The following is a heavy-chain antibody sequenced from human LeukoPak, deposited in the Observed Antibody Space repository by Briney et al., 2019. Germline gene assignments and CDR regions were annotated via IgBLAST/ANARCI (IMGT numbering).Heavy chain of an antibody. V-gene: IGHV3-30-3*01. CDR2: ISYDGSNK. D-gene: IGHD3-10*01. J-gene: IGHJ3*02. Sequence: SGGSLRLSCAASGFTFSDYYMSWIRQAPGKGLEWVAVISYDGSNKYYADSVKGRFTISRDNSKNTLYLQMNSLRAEDTAVYYCAVEARGAHAFDIWGQGTMVTVSS. CDR1: GFTFSDYY. CDR3: AVEARGAHAFDI.